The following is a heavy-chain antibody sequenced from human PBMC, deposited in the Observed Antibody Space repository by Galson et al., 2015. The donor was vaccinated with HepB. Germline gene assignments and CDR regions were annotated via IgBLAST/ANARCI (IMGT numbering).Heavy chain of an antibody. CDR1: GFTVSSNY. D-gene: IGHD3-9*01. CDR2: IYSGGST. V-gene: IGHV3-66*01. J-gene: IGHJ4*02. CDR3: VSLGGGRTPADY. Sequence: SLRLSCAASGFTVSSNYMSWVRQAPGKGLEWVSVIYSGGSTYYADSVKGRFTISRDNSKNTLYLQMNSLRAEDTAVYYCVSLGGGRTPADYWGQGTLVTVSS.